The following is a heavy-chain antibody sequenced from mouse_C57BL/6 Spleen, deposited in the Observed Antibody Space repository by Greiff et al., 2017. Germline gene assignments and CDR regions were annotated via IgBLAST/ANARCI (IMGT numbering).Heavy chain of an antibody. CDR2: ICPGRGST. D-gene: IGHD6-2*01. CDR1: GYTFTSYW. Sequence: VQLQQPGAGLVKPGASVKMSCEASGYTFTSYWITWVKQRPGEGLEWVGVICPGRGSTNYNEKFKSKATLTVETSSSTAYMQLSSLTSEDTAVYCGARRTRHSLAMDYWGQGTSVTVSS. CDR3: ARRTRHSLAMDY. J-gene: IGHJ4*01. V-gene: IGHV1-55*01.